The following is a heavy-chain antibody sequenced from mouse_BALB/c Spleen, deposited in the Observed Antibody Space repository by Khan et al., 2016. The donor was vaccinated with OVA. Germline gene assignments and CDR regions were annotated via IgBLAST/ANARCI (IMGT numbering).Heavy chain of an antibody. J-gene: IGHJ4*01. V-gene: IGHV1S41*01. Sequence: DLVKPGASVKLSCKASGYTFTSYWINWIKQRPGQGLEWIGRIAPGSGSTHYSDMFKGEAKLTVDTSSTTAYIQLSSLSSEDSAVSDGARENCYGNSYYAMDYWGQGTSVTVSS. CDR3: ARENCYGNSYYAMDY. D-gene: IGHD2-1*01. CDR2: IAPGSGST. CDR1: GYTFTSYW.